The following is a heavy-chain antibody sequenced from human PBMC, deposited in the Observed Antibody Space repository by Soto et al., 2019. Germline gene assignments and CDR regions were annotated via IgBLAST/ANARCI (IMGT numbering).Heavy chain of an antibody. D-gene: IGHD3-10*01. CDR3: AKRTSYYYGSGSRVTYYFDY. CDR2: ISGSGGST. V-gene: IGHV3-23*01. J-gene: IGHJ4*02. Sequence: GGSLRLSCAASGFTFSSYAMSWVRQAPGKGLEWVSAISGSGGSTYYADSVKGRFTISRDNSKNTPYLQMNSLRAEDTAVYYCAKRTSYYYGSGSRVTYYFDYWGQGTLVTVSS. CDR1: GFTFSSYA.